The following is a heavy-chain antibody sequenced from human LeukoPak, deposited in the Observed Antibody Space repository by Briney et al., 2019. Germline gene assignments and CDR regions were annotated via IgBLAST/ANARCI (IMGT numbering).Heavy chain of an antibody. Sequence: GSLRLSCAASGFTFTNAWMNWVRQAPGKGLEWIGYIYYSGSTNYNPSLKSRVTISVDTSKNQFSLKLSSVTAADTAVYYCARAPSSWGDYFDYWGQGTLVTVSS. D-gene: IGHD6-13*01. CDR1: GFTFTNAW. CDR2: IYYSGST. J-gene: IGHJ4*02. CDR3: ARAPSSWGDYFDY. V-gene: IGHV4-59*01.